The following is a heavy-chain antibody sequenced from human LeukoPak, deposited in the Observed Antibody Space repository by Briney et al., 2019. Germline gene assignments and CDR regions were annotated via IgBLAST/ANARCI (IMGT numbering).Heavy chain of an antibody. Sequence: GASVKVSCKTSGYTFTDYFMHWVRQAPGQGLEWMGWINPNSGGTNYAQKFQGRVTMTRDKSLSTAYMELSSLRSDDTAVYYCARDFLWFGEDYYMDVWGKGTTVTISS. CDR2: INPNSGGT. V-gene: IGHV1-2*02. CDR1: GYTFTDYF. D-gene: IGHD3-10*01. J-gene: IGHJ6*03. CDR3: ARDFLWFGEDYYMDV.